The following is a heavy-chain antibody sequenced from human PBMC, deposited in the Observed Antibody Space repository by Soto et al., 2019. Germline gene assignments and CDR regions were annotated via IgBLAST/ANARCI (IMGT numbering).Heavy chain of an antibody. CDR3: ARDRGLVIILPGLVLPMDLDAFDI. D-gene: IGHD3-3*01. J-gene: IGHJ3*02. V-gene: IGHV1-69*12. CDR2: IIPIFGTA. Sequence: QVQLVQSGAEVKKPGSSVKVSCKASGGTFSSYAISWVRQAPGQGLEWMGGIIPIFGTANYAQKFQGRVTITADESTSTAYMELSSLRSEDTAVYYCARDRGLVIILPGLVLPMDLDAFDIWGQGTMVTVSS. CDR1: GGTFSSYA.